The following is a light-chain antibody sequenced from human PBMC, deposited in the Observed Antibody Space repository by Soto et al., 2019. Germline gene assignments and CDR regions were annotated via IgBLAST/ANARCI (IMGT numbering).Light chain of an antibody. CDR2: DAS. V-gene: IGKV3-20*01. Sequence: EIVLTQSPGTLSLSPGERAILSCRASQDVTNNYLAWYQQKPGRAPRLLIHDASIRATGIPDRFSGSGSGTDFTLTISRLETEDFAVYYCQQCSISPLTFGGGTKVEIK. J-gene: IGKJ4*01. CDR1: QDVTNNY. CDR3: QQCSISPLT.